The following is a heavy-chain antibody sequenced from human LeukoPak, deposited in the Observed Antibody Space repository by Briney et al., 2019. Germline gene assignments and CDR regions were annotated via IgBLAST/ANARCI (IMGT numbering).Heavy chain of an antibody. V-gene: IGHV3-7*01. CDR1: GFTFSSYW. D-gene: IGHD3-22*01. Sequence: QPGGSLRLSCAASGFTFSSYWMSWVRQAPGKGLEWVTNIKQDGSEKYYVDSVKGRFTISRDNAKNSLYLKMNSLRAEDTAGYYCARPPFYYDSSGYWGQGTLVTVSS. J-gene: IGHJ4*02. CDR2: IKQDGSEK. CDR3: ARPPFYYDSSGY.